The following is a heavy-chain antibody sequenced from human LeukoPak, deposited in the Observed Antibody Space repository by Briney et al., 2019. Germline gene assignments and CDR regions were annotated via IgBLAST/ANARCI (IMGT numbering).Heavy chain of an antibody. Sequence: PSETLSLTCTVSGGSISSYYWSWIRQPAGKGLEWIGRIYTSGSTNYNPSLKSRVTMSVDTSKNQFSLKLSSVTAADTAVYYCAGDVYYYDSSGYCYSEDAFDIWGQGTMVTVSS. D-gene: IGHD3-22*01. V-gene: IGHV4-4*07. CDR2: IYTSGST. CDR1: GGSISSYY. J-gene: IGHJ3*02. CDR3: AGDVYYYDSSGYCYSEDAFDI.